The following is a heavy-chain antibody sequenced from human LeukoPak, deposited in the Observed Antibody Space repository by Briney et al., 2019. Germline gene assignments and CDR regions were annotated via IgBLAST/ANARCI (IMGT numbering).Heavy chain of an antibody. CDR2: ISFDGRDK. CDR1: GFIFNNNA. D-gene: IGHD4-17*01. V-gene: IGHV3-30*04. J-gene: IGHJ1*01. Sequence: GGSLRLSCAASGFIFNNNAIHWVRQAPGKGLEWVAVISFDGRDKHHADSVKGRFTISRDNSMNTLFLQMNSLRAEDTAVYYCAGNDYGDYAGYFQRWGQGTLVTVSS. CDR3: AGNDYGDYAGYFQR.